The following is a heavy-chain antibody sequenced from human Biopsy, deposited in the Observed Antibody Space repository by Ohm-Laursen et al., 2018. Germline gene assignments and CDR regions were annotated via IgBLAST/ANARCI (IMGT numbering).Heavy chain of an antibody. D-gene: IGHD6-19*01. Sequence: GTLSLTCTVSGDSASSGSFYWTWIRQPPGQGLEYIGYIYDRGSTANYNPSLKSRVTMSVDTSKNQFSLKLSSVIAADTAVYYCARGRRTSGWPYFANWGQGTLVIVSS. CDR1: GDSASSGSFY. V-gene: IGHV4-61*01. J-gene: IGHJ4*02. CDR3: ARGRRTSGWPYFAN. CDR2: IYDRGSTA.